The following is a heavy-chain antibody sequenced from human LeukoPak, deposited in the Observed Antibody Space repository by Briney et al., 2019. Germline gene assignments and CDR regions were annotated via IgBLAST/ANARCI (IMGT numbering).Heavy chain of an antibody. CDR2: ISYDGSNK. D-gene: IGHD6-19*01. V-gene: IGHV3-30-3*01. Sequence: GGSLRLSCAASGFTFSSYAMHWVRQAPGKGLEWVAVISYDGSNKYYADSVKGRFTISRDNSKNTLYLQMNSLRAEDTAVYYCARDFQWEQWLVRDYWGQGTLVTVSS. CDR3: ARDFQWEQWLVRDY. J-gene: IGHJ4*02. CDR1: GFTFSSYA.